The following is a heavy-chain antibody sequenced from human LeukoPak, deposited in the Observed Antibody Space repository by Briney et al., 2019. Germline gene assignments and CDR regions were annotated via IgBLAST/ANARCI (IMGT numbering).Heavy chain of an antibody. CDR3: ARHLLGDWYFDL. V-gene: IGHV4-4*09. CDR2: IYTSGST. J-gene: IGHJ2*01. D-gene: IGHD4/OR15-4a*01. Sequence: PSETLSLTCTASGGSISSYYWSWIRQPPGKGLEWIGYIYTSGSTNYNPSLKSRVTISVDTSKNQFSLKLSSVTAADTAVYYCARHLLGDWYFDLWGRGTLVTVSS. CDR1: GGSISSYY.